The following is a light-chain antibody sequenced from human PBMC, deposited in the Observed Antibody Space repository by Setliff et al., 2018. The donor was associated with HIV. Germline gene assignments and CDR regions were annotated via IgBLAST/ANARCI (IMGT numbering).Light chain of an antibody. J-gene: IGLJ1*01. CDR1: INNIGSYNR. CDR2: EVN. V-gene: IGLV2-23*02. CDR3: CSYAGTDTFVV. Sequence: SALAQPPSVSGSPGQSIIISCTGTINNIGSYNRVSWYQQRPGTAPKLIIFEVNKRPSGVSNRFSGSKSGSTASLAISGLQADDEGDYYCCSYAGTDTFVVFGTGTKVT.